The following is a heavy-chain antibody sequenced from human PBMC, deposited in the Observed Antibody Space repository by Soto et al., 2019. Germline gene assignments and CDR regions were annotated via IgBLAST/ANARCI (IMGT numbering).Heavy chain of an antibody. CDR3: AKDEARGSSSWYHYYYYGMDV. CDR2: ISWDGGST. J-gene: IGHJ6*02. V-gene: IGHV3-43*01. CDR1: GFTFDDYT. D-gene: IGHD6-13*01. Sequence: PGGSLRLSCAASGFTFDDYTMHWVRQAPGKGLEWVSLISWDGGSTYYADSVKGRFTISRDNSKNSLYLQMNSLRTEDTALYYCAKDEARGSSSWYHYYYYGMDVWGQGTTVTVSS.